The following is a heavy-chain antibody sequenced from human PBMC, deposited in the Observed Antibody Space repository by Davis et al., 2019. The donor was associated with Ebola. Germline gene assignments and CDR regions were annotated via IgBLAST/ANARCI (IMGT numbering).Heavy chain of an antibody. D-gene: IGHD6-13*01. CDR1: GGSISSYY. J-gene: IGHJ4*02. CDR3: ARGPGIAAAGEV. V-gene: IGHV4-59*01. Sequence: SETLSLTCTVSGGSISSYYWSWIRQPPGKGLEWIGYIYYSGSTNYNPSLKSRVTISVDTSKNQFSLKLGSVTAADTAVYYCARGPGIAAAGEVWGQGTLVTVSS. CDR2: IYYSGST.